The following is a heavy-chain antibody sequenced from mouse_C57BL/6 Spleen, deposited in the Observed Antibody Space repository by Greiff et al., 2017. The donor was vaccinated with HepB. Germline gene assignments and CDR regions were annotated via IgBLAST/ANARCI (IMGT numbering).Heavy chain of an antibody. J-gene: IGHJ3*01. CDR1: GFTFSDAW. CDR3: TGYYGRRLAY. Sequence: EVQGVESGGGLVQPGGSMKLSCAASGFTFSDAWMDWVRQSPEKGLEWVAEIRNKANNHATYYAESVKGRFTISRDDAKSSVYLQMNSLRAEDTGMYYGTGYYGRRLAYWGQGTLVTVSA. V-gene: IGHV6-6*01. CDR2: IRNKANNHAT. D-gene: IGHD1-1*01.